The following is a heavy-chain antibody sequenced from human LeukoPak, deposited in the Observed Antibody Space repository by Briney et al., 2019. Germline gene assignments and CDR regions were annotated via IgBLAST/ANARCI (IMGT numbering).Heavy chain of an antibody. J-gene: IGHJ4*02. V-gene: IGHV3-23*01. Sequence: GGSLRLSYAASGFTFSSYAMSWVRQAPGKGLEWVSAISGSGGSTYYAASVKGRFTISRDNSKNTLYLQMNSLRAEDTAVYYCASPYCSGTSCHPFDYWGQGTLVTVSS. CDR3: ASPYCSGTSCHPFDY. CDR2: ISGSGGST. D-gene: IGHD2-2*01. CDR1: GFTFSSYA.